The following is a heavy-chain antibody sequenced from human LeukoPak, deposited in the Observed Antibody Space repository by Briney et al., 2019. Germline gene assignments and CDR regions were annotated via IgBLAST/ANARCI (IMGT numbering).Heavy chain of an antibody. Sequence: SETLSLTCAVSGGSISSSNWWSWVRQPSGKGLEWIGEIYHSGSTNYNPSLKSRVTISVDKSKNQFSLKLSSVTAADTAVYYCARGRIFMVRGVIKNYFDYWGQGTLVTVSS. CDR1: GGSISSSNW. V-gene: IGHV4-4*02. CDR2: IYHSGST. CDR3: ARGRIFMVRGVIKNYFDY. J-gene: IGHJ4*02. D-gene: IGHD3-10*01.